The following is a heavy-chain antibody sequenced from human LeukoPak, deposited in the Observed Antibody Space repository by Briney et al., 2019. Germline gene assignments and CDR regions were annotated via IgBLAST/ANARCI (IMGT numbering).Heavy chain of an antibody. CDR3: ARASGGSSGYYAYYYYYYMDV. Sequence: ASVKVSCKASGYTFTGYYMHWVRQAPGQGLEWMGWINPNSGGTNYAQKFQGRVTMTRDTSISTAYMELSRLRSDDTAVYYCARASGGSSGYYAYYYYYYMDVWGKGTTVTVS. CDR2: INPNSGGT. CDR1: GYTFTGYY. V-gene: IGHV1-2*02. J-gene: IGHJ6*03. D-gene: IGHD3-22*01.